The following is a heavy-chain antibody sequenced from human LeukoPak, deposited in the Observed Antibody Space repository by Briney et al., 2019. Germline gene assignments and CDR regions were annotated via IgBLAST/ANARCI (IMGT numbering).Heavy chain of an antibody. CDR1: GGSISSSSYY. Sequence: SETLSLTCTVSGGSISSSSYYWGWIRQPPGKGLEWIGSIYYSGSTYYNPSLKSRVTISVDTSKNQFSLKLTSVTAADTAVYYCARTALGGCSGGSCDSSSFDYWGQGSLVTVSS. J-gene: IGHJ4*02. CDR3: ARTALGGCSGGSCDSSSFDY. D-gene: IGHD2-15*01. CDR2: IYYSGST. V-gene: IGHV4-39*01.